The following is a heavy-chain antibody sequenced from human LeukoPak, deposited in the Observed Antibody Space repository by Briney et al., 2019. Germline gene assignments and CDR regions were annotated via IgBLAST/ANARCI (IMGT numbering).Heavy chain of an antibody. V-gene: IGHV3-30*03. J-gene: IGHJ3*02. CDR1: GFTFSNYG. CDR2: ILYDGSNN. D-gene: IGHD3/OR15-3a*01. CDR3: ARVHRTGWVVDAFDI. Sequence: GGSLRLSCAASGFTFSNYGMHWVRQAPGKGLEWVAVILYDGSNNYYADSVKGRFTISRDNSKNTLYLQMNSLRAEDTAVYYCARVHRTGWVVDAFDIWGQGTMVTVSS.